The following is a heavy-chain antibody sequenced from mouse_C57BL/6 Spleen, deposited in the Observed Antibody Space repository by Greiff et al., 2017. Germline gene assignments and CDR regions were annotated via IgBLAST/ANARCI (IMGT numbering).Heavy chain of an antibody. V-gene: IGHV1-50*01. CDR1: GYTFTSYW. Sequence: VQLQQPGAELVKPGASVKLSCKASGYTFTSYWMQWVKQRPGQGLEWIGDIDPSDSYTNYNQKFKGKATLTVDTSSSTAYMQLRSLTSEDSAVYYGTSKRLRDYFDYWGQGTTLTVSS. J-gene: IGHJ2*01. CDR2: IDPSDSYT. CDR3: TSKRLRDYFDY. D-gene: IGHD3-2*02.